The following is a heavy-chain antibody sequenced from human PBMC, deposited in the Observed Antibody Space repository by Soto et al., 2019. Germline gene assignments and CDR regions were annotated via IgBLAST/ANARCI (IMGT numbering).Heavy chain of an antibody. CDR1: GFTFSDYY. CDR3: ARLTKLQRWPQTKLYNCFDP. CDR2: ISNRGTTI. Sequence: QVQLVESGGGLVKPGGSLRLSCEAFGFTFSDYYMNWIRQAPGKGLEWVAYISNRGTTIYDADSVKGRFTISRDNAENSLYLQMNSMRAEDTAVYYCARLTKLQRWPQTKLYNCFDPWGQGTLVTVSS. D-gene: IGHD1-1*01. V-gene: IGHV3-11*01. J-gene: IGHJ5*02.